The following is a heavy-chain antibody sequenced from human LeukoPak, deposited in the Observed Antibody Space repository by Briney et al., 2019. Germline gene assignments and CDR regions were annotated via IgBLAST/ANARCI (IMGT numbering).Heavy chain of an antibody. CDR2: ISAYNGNT. V-gene: IGHV1-18*01. CDR1: GYTFTSYG. CDR3: ASDSSLLWFGDTYYYGMDV. Sequence: ASVKVSCKASGYTFTSYGISWVRQAPGQGLEWMGWISAYNGNTNYAQKLQGRVTMTTDTSKSTAYMELRSLRSDDTAVYYCASDSSLLWFGDTYYYGMDVWGQGTTVTVSS. D-gene: IGHD3-10*01. J-gene: IGHJ6*02.